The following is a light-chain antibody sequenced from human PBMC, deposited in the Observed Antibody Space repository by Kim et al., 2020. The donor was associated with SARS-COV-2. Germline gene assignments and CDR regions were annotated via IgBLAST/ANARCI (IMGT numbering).Light chain of an antibody. J-gene: IGLJ3*02. CDR3: KAWDSSTAV. Sequence: SVSPGQTASITCSGDKLGDKYACWYQQKPGQSPVLVIYQDSKRPSGIPERFSGSNSGNTATLTISGTQAMDEADYYCKAWDSSTAVFGGGTQLTVL. V-gene: IGLV3-1*01. CDR1: KLGDKY. CDR2: QDS.